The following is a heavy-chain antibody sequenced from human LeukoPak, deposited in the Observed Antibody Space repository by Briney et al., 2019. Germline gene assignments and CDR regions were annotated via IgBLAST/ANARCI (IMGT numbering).Heavy chain of an antibody. D-gene: IGHD1-26*01. J-gene: IGHJ4*02. CDR3: VRGASGGHYVIDY. Sequence: GGSLRLSCAASGFTYGNYLMHWVRQAPGKGLVWVSRISPDGRSTNYADFVKGRFTVSRDNAMNTVYLQMNSLRTEDAAVYYCVRGASGGHYVIDYWGQGTLVTVSS. CDR2: ISPDGRST. CDR1: GFTYGNYL. V-gene: IGHV3-74*01.